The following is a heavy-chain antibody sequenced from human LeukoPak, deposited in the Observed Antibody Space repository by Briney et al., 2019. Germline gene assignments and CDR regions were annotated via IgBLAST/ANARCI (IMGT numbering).Heavy chain of an antibody. CDR2: ISSSGSTI. CDR3: SINGGTYRPHAFDI. Sequence: GGSLRLSCAASGFTFSSYEMNWVRQAPGKGLEWVSYISSSGSTIYYADSVKGRFTISRDNAKNSLYLQMNGLRPEDTAVYYCSINGGTYRPHAFDIWGHGTLVIVSS. J-gene: IGHJ3*02. D-gene: IGHD1-26*01. V-gene: IGHV3-48*03. CDR1: GFTFSSYE.